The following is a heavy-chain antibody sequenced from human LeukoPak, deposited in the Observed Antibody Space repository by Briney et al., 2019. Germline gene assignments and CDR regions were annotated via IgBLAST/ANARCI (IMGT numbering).Heavy chain of an antibody. V-gene: IGHV4-59*01. CDR3: ARENDYGDYYYGMDV. J-gene: IGHJ6*02. CDR2: IYYSGST. Sequence: SETLSLTCTVSGGSISSYYWSWIRQPPGKGLEWIGYIYYSGSTNYNPSLKSRVTISVDTSKNQCSLKLSSVTAADTAVYYCARENDYGDYYYGMDVWGQGTTVTVSS. D-gene: IGHD4-17*01. CDR1: GGSISSYY.